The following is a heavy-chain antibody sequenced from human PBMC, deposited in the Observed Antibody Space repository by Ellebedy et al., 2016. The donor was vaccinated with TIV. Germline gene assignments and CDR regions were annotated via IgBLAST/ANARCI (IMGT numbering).Heavy chain of an antibody. V-gene: IGHV4-39*07. Sequence: SETLSLTXTVSGGSISNSDYYWGWIRQPPGKGLEWIGSIYYSGSTYYNPSLKSRVTISVDTSKNQFSLKLSSVTAADTAVYYCACRPYSGYDDREDYWGQGTLVTVSS. CDR1: GGSISNSDYY. J-gene: IGHJ4*02. CDR3: ACRPYSGYDDREDY. D-gene: IGHD5-12*01. CDR2: IYYSGST.